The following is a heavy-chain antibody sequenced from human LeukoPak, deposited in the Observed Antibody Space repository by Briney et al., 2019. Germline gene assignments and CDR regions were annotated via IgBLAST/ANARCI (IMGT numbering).Heavy chain of an antibody. V-gene: IGHV1-2*04. J-gene: IGHJ3*02. Sequence: GASVKVSCKASGYTFTNYDINWVRQATGQGLEWLGWMNPNSGDTNYAQKFQGWVTMTRDTSISTAYMELSGLRSDDTAVYYCARDYYGSGKRGLNAFDIWGQGTMVTVSS. D-gene: IGHD3-10*01. CDR2: MNPNSGDT. CDR1: GYTFTNYD. CDR3: ARDYYGSGKRGLNAFDI.